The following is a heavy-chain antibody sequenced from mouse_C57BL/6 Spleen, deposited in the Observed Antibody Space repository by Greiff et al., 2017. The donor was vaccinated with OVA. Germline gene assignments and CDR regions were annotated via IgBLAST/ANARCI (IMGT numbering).Heavy chain of an antibody. D-gene: IGHD1-1*01. CDR3: ARYYGSRRDYFDY. J-gene: IGHJ2*01. CDR2: IDPSDSET. CDR1: GYTFTSYW. V-gene: IGHV1-52*01. Sequence: QVQLQQPGAELVRPGSSVKLSCKASGYTFTSYWMHWVKQRPIQGLEWIGNIDPSDSETHYNQKFKDKATLTVDKSSSTAYMQLSSLTSEDSAVYYCARYYGSRRDYFDYWGQGTTLTVSS.